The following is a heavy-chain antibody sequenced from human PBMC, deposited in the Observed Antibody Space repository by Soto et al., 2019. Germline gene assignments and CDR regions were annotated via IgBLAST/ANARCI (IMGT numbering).Heavy chain of an antibody. CDR1: GFTFSTYG. CDR2: ISGSGGST. J-gene: IGHJ4*02. Sequence: GGSLRLSFAASGFTFSTYGMSWVRQAPGEGLEWVSAISGSGGSTYYADSVKGRFTISRDNSKNTLYLQMNSLRAEDTAVYYCAKVIDADYYDSSGYYYGFDYWGQGTLVTVSS. D-gene: IGHD3-22*01. CDR3: AKVIDADYYDSSGYYYGFDY. V-gene: IGHV3-23*01.